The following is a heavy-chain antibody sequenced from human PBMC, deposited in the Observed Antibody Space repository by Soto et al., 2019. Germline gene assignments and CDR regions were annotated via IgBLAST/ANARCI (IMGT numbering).Heavy chain of an antibody. Sequence: PGGSLRLSCAASGFTFSSYGMHWVRQAPGKGLEWVAVIWYDGSNKYYADSVKGRFTISRDNSKNTLYLQMNSLRAEDTAVYYCARGPQYYYDSSGSDYWGQGTLVTVS. CDR1: GFTFSSYG. CDR3: ARGPQYYYDSSGSDY. V-gene: IGHV3-33*01. D-gene: IGHD3-22*01. CDR2: IWYDGSNK. J-gene: IGHJ4*02.